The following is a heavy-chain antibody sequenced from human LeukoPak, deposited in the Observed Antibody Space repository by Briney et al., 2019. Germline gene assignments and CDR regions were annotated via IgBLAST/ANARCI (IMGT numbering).Heavy chain of an antibody. J-gene: IGHJ4*02. D-gene: IGHD3-22*01. V-gene: IGHV3-11*04. CDR3: ARASVNYYDSSGYWAFDY. CDR1: GFTFSDYY. Sequence: GGSLRLSCAASGFTFSDYYMSWIRQAPGKGLEWVSYLSRSGSTIQYADSVKGRFTISRDNAKNSLYLQMNSLRAEDTSVYYCARASVNYYDSSGYWAFDYWGQGTLVTVSS. CDR2: LSRSGSTI.